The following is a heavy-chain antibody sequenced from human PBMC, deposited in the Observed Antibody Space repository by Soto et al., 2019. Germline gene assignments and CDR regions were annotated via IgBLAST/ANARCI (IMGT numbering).Heavy chain of an antibody. CDR2: ISGSGGST. CDR1: GFTFSSYA. D-gene: IGHD6-19*01. J-gene: IGHJ5*02. Sequence: GGSLRLSCAASGFTFSSYAMSWVRQAPGKGLEWVSAISGSGGSTYYADSVKGRFTISRDNSKNTLYLQMNSLRAEDTAVYYCAKDRIAVAGTGVNWFDPWGQGTLVTVSS. V-gene: IGHV3-23*01. CDR3: AKDRIAVAGTGVNWFDP.